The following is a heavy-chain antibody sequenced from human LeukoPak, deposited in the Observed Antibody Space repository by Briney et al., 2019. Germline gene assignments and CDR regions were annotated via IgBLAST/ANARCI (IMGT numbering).Heavy chain of an antibody. CDR1: GGSISSYY. V-gene: IGHV4-4*07. Sequence: SETLSLTCTVSGGSISSYYWSWIRQPAGKGLEWIGRIYTSVSTNYNPSLKSRVTMSVDTSKNQFSLKLSSVTAADTAVYYCARVSVVRGAPDYYFDYWGQGTLVTVSS. CDR3: ARVSVVRGAPDYYFDY. CDR2: IYTSVST. D-gene: IGHD3-10*01. J-gene: IGHJ4*02.